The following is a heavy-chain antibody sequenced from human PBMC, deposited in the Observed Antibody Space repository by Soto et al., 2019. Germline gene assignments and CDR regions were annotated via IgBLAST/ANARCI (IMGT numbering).Heavy chain of an antibody. J-gene: IGHJ4*02. CDR3: ARESPPADY. CDR1: GYTLTELS. CDR2: ISAYNGNT. Sequence: ASVKVSCKVSGYTLTELSMHWVRQAPGQGLEWMGWISAYNGNTNYAQKLQGRVTMTTDTSTSTAYMELRSLRSDDTAVYYCARESPPADYWAQGTLVTVSS. V-gene: IGHV1-18*01.